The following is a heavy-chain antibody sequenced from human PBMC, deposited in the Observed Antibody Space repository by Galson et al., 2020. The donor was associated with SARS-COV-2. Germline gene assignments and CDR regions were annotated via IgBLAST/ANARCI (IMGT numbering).Heavy chain of an antibody. CDR1: GFTFSSYA. Sequence: GGSLRLSCAASGFTFSSYAMHWVRQAPGKGLEWAAVISYDGSNKYYADSVKGRFTISRDNSKNTLYLQMNSLRAEDTAVYYCARAGRGSYRNWFDPWGQGTLVTVSS. J-gene: IGHJ5*02. CDR2: ISYDGSNK. CDR3: ARAGRGSYRNWFDP. V-gene: IGHV3-30*04. D-gene: IGHD1-26*01.